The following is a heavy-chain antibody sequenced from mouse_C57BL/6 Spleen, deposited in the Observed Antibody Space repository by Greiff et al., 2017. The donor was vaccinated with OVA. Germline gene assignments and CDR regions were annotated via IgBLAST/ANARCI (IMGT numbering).Heavy chain of an antibody. J-gene: IGHJ4*01. CDR2: INYDGSST. CDR1: GFTFSDYY. V-gene: IGHV5-16*01. Sequence: EVHLVESAGGLVQPGSSMKLSCTASGFTFSDYYMAWVRQVPEKGLEWVANINYDGSSTYYLDSLKSRFIISRDNAKNILYLQMSSLKSEDTATYYCARENNDYAMDYWGQGTSVTVSS. CDR3: ARENNDYAMDY. D-gene: IGHD6-1*01.